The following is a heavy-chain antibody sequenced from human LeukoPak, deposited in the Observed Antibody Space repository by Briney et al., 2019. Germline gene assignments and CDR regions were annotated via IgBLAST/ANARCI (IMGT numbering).Heavy chain of an antibody. Sequence: GASVKVSCKASGYTFTGYYMHWVRQAPGQGLEWMGRINPNSGGTNYAQKFQGRVTMTRDTSISTAYMELSRLRSDDTAVYYCARDRSEDYVWGSYRYTISGFDPWGQGTLVTVSS. CDR2: INPNSGGT. V-gene: IGHV1-2*06. J-gene: IGHJ5*02. D-gene: IGHD3-16*02. CDR1: GYTFTGYY. CDR3: ARDRSEDYVWGSYRYTISGFDP.